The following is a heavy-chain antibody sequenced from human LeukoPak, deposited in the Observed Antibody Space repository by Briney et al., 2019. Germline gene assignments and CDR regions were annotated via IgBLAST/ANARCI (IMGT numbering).Heavy chain of an antibody. CDR2: IYHSGST. Sequence: SETLSLTCTVSGYSISSGYYWGWIRQPPGKGLEWIGSIYHSGSTYYNPSLKSRVTISVDTSKNQFSLKLSSVTAADTAVYYCAREGGTTVTSFDYWGQGALVTVSS. CDR3: AREGGTTVTSFDY. V-gene: IGHV4-38-2*02. J-gene: IGHJ4*02. CDR1: GYSISSGYY. D-gene: IGHD4-17*01.